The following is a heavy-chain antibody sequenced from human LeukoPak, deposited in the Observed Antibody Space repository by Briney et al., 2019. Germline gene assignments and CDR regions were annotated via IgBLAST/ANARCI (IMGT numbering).Heavy chain of an antibody. CDR2: ISYDGSNK. CDR3: ARDFSSDSSGYYYSANFDY. Sequence: PGRSLRLSCAASGFTFSSYAMHWVRQAPGKGLEWVAVISYDGSNKYYADSVRGRFTISRDNSKNTLYLQMNSLRAEDTAVYYCARDFSSDSSGYYYSANFDYWGQGTLLTVSS. CDR1: GFTFSSYA. V-gene: IGHV3-30-3*01. J-gene: IGHJ4*02. D-gene: IGHD3-22*01.